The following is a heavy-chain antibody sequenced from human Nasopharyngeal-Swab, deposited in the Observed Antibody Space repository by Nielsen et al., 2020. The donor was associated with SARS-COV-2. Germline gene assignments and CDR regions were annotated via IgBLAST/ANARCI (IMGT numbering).Heavy chain of an antibody. V-gene: IGHV3-30*03. CDR1: GFTFSRYW. J-gene: IGHJ4*02. D-gene: IGHD4-17*01. CDR2: IAHDASNE. CDR3: ARDAPAHYGAFY. Sequence: GGSLRLSCAASGFTFSRYWIHWVRQAPGKGLEWVAFIAHDASNEYYGDSVKGRFSISRDSSKNTLYLQMDSLRGEDTAVYYCARDAPAHYGAFYWGRGTLVTVSS.